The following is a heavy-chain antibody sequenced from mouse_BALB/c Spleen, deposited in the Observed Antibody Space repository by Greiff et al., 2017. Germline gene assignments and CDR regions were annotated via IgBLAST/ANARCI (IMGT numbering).Heavy chain of an antibody. CDR2: IYPGNVNT. Sequence: QVQLQQSGPELVKPGASVRISCKASGYTFTSYYIHWVKQRPGQGLEWIGWIYPGNVNTKYNEKFKGKATLTADKSSSTAYMQLSSLTSEDSAVYFCARGGRYFDVWGAGTTVTVSS. J-gene: IGHJ1*01. V-gene: IGHV1S56*01. CDR3: ARGGRYFDV. CDR1: GYTFTSYY. D-gene: IGHD3-3*01.